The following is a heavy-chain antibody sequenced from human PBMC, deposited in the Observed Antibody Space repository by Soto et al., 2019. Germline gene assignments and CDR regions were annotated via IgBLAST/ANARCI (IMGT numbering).Heavy chain of an antibody. J-gene: IGHJ4*02. D-gene: IGHD4-17*01. CDR1: GFSLSTSGVG. Sequence: QITLKESGPTLVKPTQTLTQTGTFSGFSLSTSGVGVGWIHQPPGKALEWLALIYWDDDKGYSPSLKSRLTITKDTSKNQVVITMTNMDPVHTATYYCGHMDTTVTRRWGQGILVTVSS. V-gene: IGHV2-5*02. CDR3: GHMDTTVTRR. CDR2: IYWDDDK.